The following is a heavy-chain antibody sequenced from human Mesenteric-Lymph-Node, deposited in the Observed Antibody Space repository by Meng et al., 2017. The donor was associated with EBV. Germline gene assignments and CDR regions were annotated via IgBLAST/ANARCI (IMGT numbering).Heavy chain of an antibody. D-gene: IGHD4-11*01. CDR3: ARASPLTVHGAQADY. V-gene: IGHV4-34*01. CDR2: INHSGRT. Sequence: VPLRQWGAGLLKPLETLSLTCAVYGGFFSGYYWSWVGQPPGKGLEWIGEINHSGRTNYNPCLQCRATISVDTSMNQFSLKLSSVTAADTAVYYCARASPLTVHGAQADYWGQGTLVTVSS. J-gene: IGHJ4*02. CDR1: GGFFSGYY.